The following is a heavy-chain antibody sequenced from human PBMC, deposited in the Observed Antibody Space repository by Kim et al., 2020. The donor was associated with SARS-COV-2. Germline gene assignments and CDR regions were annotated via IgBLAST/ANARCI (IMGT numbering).Heavy chain of an antibody. CDR3: AKDLQSRGVFISPNYYYYYAMAV. CDR1: GFTFSTHD. D-gene: IGHD3-10*01. CDR2: IWNDGSNK. V-gene: IGHV3-33*06. J-gene: IGHJ6*02. Sequence: GGSLRLSCAASGFTFSTHDIHWVRQAPGKGLEWVAVIWNDGSNKYYADSVKGRFTISRDNSNNTLYLQMNSLRAEDTAVYYCAKDLQSRGVFISPNYYYYYAMAVWGQGTTVTVSS.